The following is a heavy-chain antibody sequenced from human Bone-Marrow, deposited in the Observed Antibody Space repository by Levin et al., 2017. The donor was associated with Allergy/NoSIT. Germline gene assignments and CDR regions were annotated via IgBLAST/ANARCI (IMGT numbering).Heavy chain of an antibody. D-gene: IGHD4-17*01. CDR1: GGTFSRST. J-gene: IGHJ6*02. Sequence: SVKVSCRASGGTFSRSTFSWVRQAPGQGLEWLGGIIPSFGSVNYAQKFRDRVTITADESASTAYMDLSSLRSEDTAVYYCGSRGVDAYGDFHYGMDVWGQGTTVIVSS. CDR3: GSRGVDAYGDFHYGMDV. V-gene: IGHV1-69*13. CDR2: IIPSFGSV.